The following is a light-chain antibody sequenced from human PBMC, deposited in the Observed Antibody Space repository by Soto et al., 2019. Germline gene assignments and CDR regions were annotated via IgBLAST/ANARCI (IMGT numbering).Light chain of an antibody. CDR1: QRISTW. CDR2: DAS. V-gene: IGKV1-5*01. J-gene: IGKJ1*01. CDR3: QHYNTYPWT. Sequence: DIQMTQSPSTFSASVVDPVTLTSRSSQRISTWLAWYQQKPGKAPKLLIYDASSLESGVPSRFSGSGSGTEFTLTISSLQPGDFATYYCQHYNTYPWTFGQGTKVDIK.